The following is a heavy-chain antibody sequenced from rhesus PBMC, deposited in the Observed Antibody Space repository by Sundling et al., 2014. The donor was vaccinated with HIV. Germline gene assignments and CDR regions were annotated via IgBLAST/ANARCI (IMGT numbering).Heavy chain of an antibody. Sequence: EVQLVESGGGLVQPGGSLILSCAASGFTFSSYGMYWVRQAPGKGLEWISAISSGGGNTYYADSVKGRFTISRDNSKNTLSLQMNSLRAEDTAVYYCAKADIDTAGPDYWGQGVLVTVSS. J-gene: IGHJ4*01. CDR2: ISSGGGNT. D-gene: IGHD5-24*01. CDR3: AKADIDTAGPDY. V-gene: IGHV3S42*01. CDR1: GFTFSSYG.